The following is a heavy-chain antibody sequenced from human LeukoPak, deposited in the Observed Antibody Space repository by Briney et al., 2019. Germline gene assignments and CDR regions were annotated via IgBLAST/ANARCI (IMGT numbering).Heavy chain of an antibody. Sequence: PGGSLRLSCAASGFTFSNYDMNWVRQAPGKGLEWVSFICVRSSIIYYADSVKGRFTASRDNAKNSLNLQMNSLREEDTGLYYCASGVDTSVGNDYWGQGTLVTVSS. CDR1: GFTFSNYD. D-gene: IGHD5-18*01. V-gene: IGHV3-48*02. CDR3: ASGVDTSVGNDY. J-gene: IGHJ4*02. CDR2: ICVRSSII.